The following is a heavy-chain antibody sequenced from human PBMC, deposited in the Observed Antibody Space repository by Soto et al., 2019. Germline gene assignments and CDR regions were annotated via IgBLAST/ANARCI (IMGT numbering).Heavy chain of an antibody. V-gene: IGHV4-34*01. D-gene: IGHD6-6*01. Sequence: QVQLQQWGAGLLKPSETLSLTCAVYGGSFSGYYWSWIRQPPGKGLEWIGEINHSGSTNYNPSLKSRVTISVDTSKNQFSLKLSSVTAADTAVYYCARGRKMYSSSWGRHYFDYWGQGTLVTVSS. CDR2: INHSGST. J-gene: IGHJ4*02. CDR1: GGSFSGYY. CDR3: ARGRKMYSSSWGRHYFDY.